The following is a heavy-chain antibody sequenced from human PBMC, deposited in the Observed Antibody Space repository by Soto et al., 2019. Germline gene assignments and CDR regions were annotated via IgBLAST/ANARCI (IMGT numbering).Heavy chain of an antibody. D-gene: IGHD3-10*01. V-gene: IGHV1-18*01. CDR2: ISAYNGNT. CDR3: AAVYGSGPMDV. CDR1: GYTFTSYG. Sequence: ASSEGLCKASGYTFTSYGISWVRQAPGQGLEWMGWISAYNGNTNYAQKLQGRVTMTTDTSTSTAYMELRSLRSDDTAVYYCAAVYGSGPMDVWGQGTTVTVSS. J-gene: IGHJ6*02.